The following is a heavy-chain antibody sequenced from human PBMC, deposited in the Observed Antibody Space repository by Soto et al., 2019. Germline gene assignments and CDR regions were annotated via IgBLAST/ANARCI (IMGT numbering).Heavy chain of an antibody. V-gene: IGHV4-31*03. Sequence: QEQLQESGPGLVKPSQTLSLTCTVSGGSISSGDYYWSWIRQHPGKGLEWIGYIYYSGSTSHNPSLRSRGTITVDTAKNEFSLKLRSVTAADTAVYYCARTPMVRGGIGWFDPWGQGALVAVSS. CDR2: IYYSGST. J-gene: IGHJ5*02. D-gene: IGHD3-10*01. CDR1: GGSISSGDYY. CDR3: ARTPMVRGGIGWFDP.